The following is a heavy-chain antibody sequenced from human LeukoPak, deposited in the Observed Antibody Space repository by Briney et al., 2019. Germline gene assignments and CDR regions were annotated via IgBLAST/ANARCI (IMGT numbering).Heavy chain of an antibody. Sequence: SVKVSCKASGGTFSSYAISWLRQAPVQGLEWMERIIPIFGTANYAQKFQGRVTITTDESTSTAYMELSSLRSEDTAVYYCARHSSPGYWGQGTLVTVSS. D-gene: IGHD6-13*01. J-gene: IGHJ4*02. CDR1: GGTFSSYA. CDR2: IIPIFGTA. V-gene: IGHV1-69*05. CDR3: ARHSSPGY.